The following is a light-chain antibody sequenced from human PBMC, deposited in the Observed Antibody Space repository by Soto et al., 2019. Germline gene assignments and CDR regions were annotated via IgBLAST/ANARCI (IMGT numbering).Light chain of an antibody. V-gene: IGKV1-12*01. CDR3: QQASSLPYT. CDR1: QDIGNW. J-gene: IGKJ2*01. Sequence: DIQMTQSPSSVSASVGDRVTITCRASQDIGNWLAWYQQKPGQAPRFLMHTTSTLQSGVPSRFSGSRSGTDFTLTISSLQPEDFATYYCQQASSLPYTFGQGTKLDLK. CDR2: TTS.